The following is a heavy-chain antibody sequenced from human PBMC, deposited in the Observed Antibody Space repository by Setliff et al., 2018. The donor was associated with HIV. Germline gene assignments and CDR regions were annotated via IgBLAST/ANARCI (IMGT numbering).Heavy chain of an antibody. D-gene: IGHD3-3*01. Sequence: SETLSLTCTVSGGSISSYYWSWIRQPPGKGLEWIGYIYYSGSTNYNPSPKSRVTISVDTSKNQFSLKLSSVTAADTAVYYCARVISSWSAYYIDYWGQGTLVTVSS. CDR3: ARVISSWSAYYIDY. CDR1: GGSISSYY. V-gene: IGHV4-59*01. J-gene: IGHJ4*02. CDR2: IYYSGST.